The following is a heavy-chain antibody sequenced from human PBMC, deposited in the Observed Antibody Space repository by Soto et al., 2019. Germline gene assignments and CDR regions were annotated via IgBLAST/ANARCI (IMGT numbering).Heavy chain of an antibody. J-gene: IGHJ4*02. Sequence: QLQLQESGPGLVKPSETLSLTCTVSGGSISSSSYFWGWIRQSPGKGLEWIGSIYYDGSTFYNPSLKSRVTIVVDTSKNQFSLNLSSVPAADTAVFYCARHSATVIMTDTGFDSWGQGTLVTVSA. CDR2: IYYDGST. V-gene: IGHV4-39*01. CDR3: ARHSATVIMTDTGFDS. D-gene: IGHD3-3*01. CDR1: GGSISSSSYF.